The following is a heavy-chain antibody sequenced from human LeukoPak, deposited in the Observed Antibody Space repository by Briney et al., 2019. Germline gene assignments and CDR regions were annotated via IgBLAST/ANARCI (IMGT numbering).Heavy chain of an antibody. J-gene: IGHJ4*02. Sequence: SVKVSCKASGGTFSSYAISWVRQAPGQGLEWMGGIIPIFGTANYAQKFQGRVTITADESTSTAYMELSSLRSEDTAVYYCARGNDYYDSSGGLHYFDYWGQGTLATVSS. CDR2: IIPIFGTA. CDR1: GGTFSSYA. CDR3: ARGNDYYDSSGGLHYFDY. V-gene: IGHV1-69*01. D-gene: IGHD3-22*01.